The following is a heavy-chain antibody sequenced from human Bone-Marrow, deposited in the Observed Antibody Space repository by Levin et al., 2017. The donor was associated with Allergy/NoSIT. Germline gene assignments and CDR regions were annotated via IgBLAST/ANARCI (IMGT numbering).Heavy chain of an antibody. D-gene: IGHD6-19*01. J-gene: IGHJ4*02. V-gene: IGHV3-23*01. CDR3: AKDSVGVAGTSYSFDY. CDR2: ISGGGGST. Sequence: LSLPCAASGFTFSSYAMSWVRQAPGKGLEWVSAISGGGGSTYYADSVKGRFTISRDNSKNTLYLQMNSLRAEDTAVYYCAKDSVGVAGTSYSFDYWGQGTLVTVSS. CDR1: GFTFSSYA.